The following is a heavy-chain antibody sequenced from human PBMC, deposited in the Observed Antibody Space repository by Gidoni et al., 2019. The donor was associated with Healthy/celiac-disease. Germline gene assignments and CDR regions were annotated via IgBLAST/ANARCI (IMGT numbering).Heavy chain of an antibody. Sequence: QLQLQESGPGLVKPSETLSLTCTVSGGSISSSSYYWGWIRQPPGKGLEWIGSIYYSGSTYYNPSLKSRVTISVDTSKNQFSLKLSSVTAADTAVYYCARHDDTTIEPSVGMDVWGQGTTVTVSS. CDR2: IYYSGST. CDR1: GGSISSSSYY. V-gene: IGHV4-39*01. CDR3: ARHDDTTIEPSVGMDV. D-gene: IGHD1-26*01. J-gene: IGHJ6*02.